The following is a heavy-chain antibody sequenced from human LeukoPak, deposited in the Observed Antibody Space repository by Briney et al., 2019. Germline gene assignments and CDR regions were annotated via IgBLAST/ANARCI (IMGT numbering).Heavy chain of an antibody. CDR2: FNPNSGGT. V-gene: IGHV1-2*02. J-gene: IGHJ4*02. D-gene: IGHD1-20*01. CDR3: ARGGTSSITGLDY. CDR1: GYTFTGYY. Sequence: ASVKVSCKASGYTFTGYYMHWVRQAPGQGLEWMGWFNPNSGGTNYAQKFQGRVTMTRDTSISTAYMELSRLRSDDTAVYYCARGGTSSITGLDYWGQGTLVTVSS.